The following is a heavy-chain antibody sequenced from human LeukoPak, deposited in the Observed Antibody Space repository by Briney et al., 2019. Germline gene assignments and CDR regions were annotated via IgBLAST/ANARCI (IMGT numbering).Heavy chain of an antibody. CDR2: IYYSGST. D-gene: IGHD4-23*01. CDR1: GGSFSGYY. V-gene: IGHV4-31*11. J-gene: IGHJ3*02. Sequence: SETLSLTCAVYGGSFSGYYWSWIRQHPGKGLEWIGYIYYSGSTYYNPSLKSRVTISVDTSKNQFSLKLSSVTAADTAVYYCAREPVTNTGGAFDIWGQGTMVTVSS. CDR3: AREPVTNTGGAFDI.